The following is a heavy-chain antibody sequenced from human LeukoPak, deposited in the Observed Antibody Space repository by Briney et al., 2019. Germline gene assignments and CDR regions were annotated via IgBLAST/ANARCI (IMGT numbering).Heavy chain of an antibody. V-gene: IGHV1-69*13. D-gene: IGHD5-12*01. Sequence: SVKVSCKASGGTFSIYAISWVRQDPGQGLDWMGGIIPIFGTANYAQKFQGRVTITADESTSTAYMELSSLRSEDTAVYYCARDPGYSDYDFNYWGQGTLVTVSS. CDR3: ARDPGYSDYDFNY. J-gene: IGHJ4*02. CDR1: GGTFSIYA. CDR2: IIPIFGTA.